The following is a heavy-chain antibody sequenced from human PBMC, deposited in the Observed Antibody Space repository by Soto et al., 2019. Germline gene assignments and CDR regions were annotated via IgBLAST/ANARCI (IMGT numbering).Heavy chain of an antibody. V-gene: IGHV1-8*01. CDR1: GYPSTSYD. CDR2: MNPNSGNT. CDR3: ASHQVWWPNDYYYGMDV. D-gene: IGHD1-26*01. J-gene: IGHJ6*02. Sequence: GASVKFSCTASGYPSTSYDINWMRHATVQGLEWMGWMNPNSGNTGYAQKFQGRVTMTRNTSISTAYMELSSLRSEDTAVYYCASHQVWWPNDYYYGMDVWGQGTTVTVSS.